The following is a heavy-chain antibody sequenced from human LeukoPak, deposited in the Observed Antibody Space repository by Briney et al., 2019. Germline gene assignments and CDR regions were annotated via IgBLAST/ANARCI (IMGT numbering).Heavy chain of an antibody. J-gene: IGHJ4*02. Sequence: SETLSLTCAVYGGSFSGYYWSWIRQPPGKGLEWIGEINHSGSTNYNPSLKSRVTISVDTSKNQFSLKLSSVTAADTAVYYCARGEAVAGGNLDYWGQGTLVTVSS. CDR1: GGSFSGYY. CDR3: ARGEAVAGGNLDY. V-gene: IGHV4-34*01. D-gene: IGHD6-19*01. CDR2: INHSGST.